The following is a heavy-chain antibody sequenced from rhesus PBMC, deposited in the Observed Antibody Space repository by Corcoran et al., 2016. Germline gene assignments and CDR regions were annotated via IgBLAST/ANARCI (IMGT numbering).Heavy chain of an antibody. J-gene: IGHJ4*01. Sequence: QVTWKESGPALVKPTQTLTLTCTFSGFSLSTSGMGVGWTRQPPGKALEWLASIYWDDAKYYSTSLKSRLTISKDTSKNQVVLTMTNMDPVDTATYYCARGIAAAGTGDYWGQGVLVTVSS. CDR1: GFSLSTSGMG. V-gene: IGHV2S1*01. D-gene: IGHD6-25*01. CDR3: ARGIAAAGTGDY. CDR2: IYWDDAK.